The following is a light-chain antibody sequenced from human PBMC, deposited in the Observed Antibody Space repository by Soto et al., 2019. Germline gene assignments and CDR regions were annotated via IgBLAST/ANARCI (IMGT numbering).Light chain of an antibody. CDR1: QAISTW. CDR2: AAS. J-gene: IGKJ1*01. Sequence: DIQMTQSPTSVSASVGDRVTITCRASQAISTWLAWYQQKPGKAPKLLIYAASNLQTGVPSRFSGSGSGTDFTLTISSLQPEDFATYYCQQANSFPRTFGQGTKVEIK. V-gene: IGKV1D-12*01. CDR3: QQANSFPRT.